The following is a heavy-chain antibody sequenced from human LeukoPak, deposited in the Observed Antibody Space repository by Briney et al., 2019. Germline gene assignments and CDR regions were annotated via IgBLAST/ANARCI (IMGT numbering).Heavy chain of an antibody. Sequence: GGSLRLSCAASGFTFSSYEMNWVRQAPGKGLEWVSYISSSGSTIYYADSVKGRFTISGDNAKNSLYLQMNSLRAEDTAVYYCARDCGGQAAFEDWYFDLWGRGTLVTVSS. CDR2: ISSSGSTI. D-gene: IGHD2-21*01. J-gene: IGHJ2*01. CDR1: GFTFSSYE. CDR3: ARDCGGQAAFEDWYFDL. V-gene: IGHV3-48*03.